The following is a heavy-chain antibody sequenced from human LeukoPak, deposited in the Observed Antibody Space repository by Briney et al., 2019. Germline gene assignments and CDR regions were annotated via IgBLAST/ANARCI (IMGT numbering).Heavy chain of an antibody. Sequence: PGGSLRLSCAASGFTFSSYAMSWVRQAPGKGLEWVSAISGSGGSTYYADSVKGRFTISRDNSKNTLYLQMNSLRAEDTAVYYCAKDRGSSGWYEGPLFDYWGQGTLVTVSS. CDR3: AKDRGSSGWYEGPLFDY. CDR1: GFTFSSYA. D-gene: IGHD6-19*01. V-gene: IGHV3-23*01. CDR2: ISGSGGST. J-gene: IGHJ4*02.